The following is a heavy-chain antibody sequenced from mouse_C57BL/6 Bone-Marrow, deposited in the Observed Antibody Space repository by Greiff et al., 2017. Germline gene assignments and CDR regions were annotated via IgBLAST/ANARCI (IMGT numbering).Heavy chain of an antibody. J-gene: IGHJ1*03. CDR2: IDPENGDT. V-gene: IGHV14-4*01. CDR1: GFNIKDDY. D-gene: IGHD1-1*01. Sequence: VQLQQSGAELVRPGASVKLSCTASGFNIKDDYMHWVKQRPEQGLEWIGWIDPENGDTAYASKFQGKATITADTSSNTAYLQLSSLPSEDTAVYYCTTPFYYGSSFCWYFDVWGTGTTGTVSS. CDR3: TTPFYYGSSFCWYFDV.